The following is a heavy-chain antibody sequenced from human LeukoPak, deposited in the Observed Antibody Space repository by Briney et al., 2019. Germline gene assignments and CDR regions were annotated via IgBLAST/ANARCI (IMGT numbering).Heavy chain of an antibody. D-gene: IGHD3-22*01. Sequence: PGGSLRLSCAASGFTFSSYWMSWVRQAPGKGLEWVANIKQDGSEKYYVDSVKGRFTISRDNAKNSLYLQMNSLRAEDTAVYYCARGSVVVVIYHSSAFSQKPNDAFDIWGQGTMVTASS. CDR3: ARGSVVVVIYHSSAFSQKPNDAFDI. CDR1: GFTFSSYW. V-gene: IGHV3-7*01. J-gene: IGHJ3*02. CDR2: IKQDGSEK.